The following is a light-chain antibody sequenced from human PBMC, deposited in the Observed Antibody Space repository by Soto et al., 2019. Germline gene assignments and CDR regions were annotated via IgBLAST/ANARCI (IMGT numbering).Light chain of an antibody. CDR1: SSDVGTYNH. J-gene: IGLJ1*01. Sequence: QSVLTQPPSVSGSPGQSVTISCTGTSSDVGTYNHVSWYLKPPGTAPKLMIYEVNNRPSGVPDRFSGSYSGNTASLTISGLQAEDEADYYCSLYTTSSTYVFGTGTKVTVL. CDR2: EVN. CDR3: SLYTTSSTYV. V-gene: IGLV2-18*01.